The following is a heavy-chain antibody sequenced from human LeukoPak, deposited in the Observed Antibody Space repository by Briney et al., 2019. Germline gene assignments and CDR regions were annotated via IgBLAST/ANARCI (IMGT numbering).Heavy chain of an antibody. D-gene: IGHD2-15*01. V-gene: IGHV3-15*01. CDR1: TFTFSNAW. J-gene: IGHJ3*02. CDR2: IKSKSEGGTT. Sequence: GGSLRLSCAASTFTFSNAWMSWVRQAPGKGLEWVGRIKSKSEGGTTDYAAPVKGRFTISRDDSKNTLYLQMNSLKTEDTAVYYCTTAPRGYCSGGSRSYAFDIWGQGTMVTVSS. CDR3: TTAPRGYCSGGSRSYAFDI.